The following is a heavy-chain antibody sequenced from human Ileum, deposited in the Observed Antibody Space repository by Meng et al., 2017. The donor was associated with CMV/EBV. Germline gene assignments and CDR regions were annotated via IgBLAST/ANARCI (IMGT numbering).Heavy chain of an antibody. CDR1: SLSSTNW. Sequence: SLSSTNWWRWVRQPPGKGLEWIGEIYHSGSTNYNPSLQSRVTISIGKSKSQFSLKLSSVTAADTAVYYCARVRVVASTGWFGNWFDPWGQGTLVTVSS. CDR2: IYHSGST. CDR3: ARVRVVASTGWFGNWFDP. D-gene: IGHD6-19*01. V-gene: IGHV4-4*02. J-gene: IGHJ5*02.